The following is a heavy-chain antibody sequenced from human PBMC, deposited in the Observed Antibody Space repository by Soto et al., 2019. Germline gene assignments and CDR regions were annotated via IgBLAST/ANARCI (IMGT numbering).Heavy chain of an antibody. V-gene: IGHV3-30-3*01. CDR2: ISYDGSNK. D-gene: IGHD1-26*01. Sequence: GGSLRLSCAASGFTFSSYAMHWVRQAPGKGLEWVAVISYDGSNKYYADSVKGRFTISRDNSKNTLYLQMNSLRAEDTAVYYCARDRFPWTYSGSYIDYWGQGTLVTVSS. CDR1: GFTFSSYA. J-gene: IGHJ4*02. CDR3: ARDRFPWTYSGSYIDY.